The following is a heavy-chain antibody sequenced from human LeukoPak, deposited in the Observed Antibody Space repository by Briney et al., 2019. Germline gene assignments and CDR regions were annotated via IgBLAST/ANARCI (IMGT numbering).Heavy chain of an antibody. J-gene: IGHJ4*02. CDR3: AGGTGWLIDY. CDR2: IKQDGSEK. Sequence: GGSLRLSCAASGYTFSGYWMNWVRQAPGKGLDWVANIKQDGSEKYYVDSVKGRFTISRDNAKNSLYLQLNSLRVEDTAVYYCAGGTGWLIDYWGQGTLVTVSS. CDR1: GYTFSGYW. D-gene: IGHD1-1*01. V-gene: IGHV3-7*04.